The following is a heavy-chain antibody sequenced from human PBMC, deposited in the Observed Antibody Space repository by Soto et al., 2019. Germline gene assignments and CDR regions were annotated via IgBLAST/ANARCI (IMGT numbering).Heavy chain of an antibody. Sequence: QVQLVQSGAEVKTPGASVKVSCKASGYTFTSYGISWVRQAPGQGLEWMGWISVYNGNTNYAQKLQGRVTMTTDTSTSTAYMELRSLRSDDTAVYCCARVGLRYYYDSSAWGWFDPWGQGTLVTVSS. J-gene: IGHJ5*02. CDR3: ARVGLRYYYDSSAWGWFDP. D-gene: IGHD3-22*01. CDR2: ISVYNGNT. CDR1: GYTFTSYG. V-gene: IGHV1-18*01.